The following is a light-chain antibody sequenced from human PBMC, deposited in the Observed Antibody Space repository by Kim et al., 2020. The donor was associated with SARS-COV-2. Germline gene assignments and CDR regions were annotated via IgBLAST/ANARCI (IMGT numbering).Light chain of an antibody. CDR1: RGSIASNY. Sequence: GKTVTISCTRSRGSIASNYVQWYQQRPGSSPTTVIYDNYQRPSGVPDRFSGSIDSSSNSASLTISGLKTEDEADYYCQSYDIYNQVFGGGTQLTVL. V-gene: IGLV6-57*01. CDR3: QSYDIYNQV. J-gene: IGLJ3*02. CDR2: DNY.